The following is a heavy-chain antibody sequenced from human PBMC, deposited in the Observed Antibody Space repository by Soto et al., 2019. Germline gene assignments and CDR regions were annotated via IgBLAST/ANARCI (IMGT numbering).Heavy chain of an antibody. CDR3: VRDYDILTAYQYYFDY. CDR2: INPSVGST. Sequence: ASVKVSCKASGYTFTNYYMHWVRQAPGQGLEWMGIINPSVGSTTYAQRLQGRFTITRDTSTSTVYMELSSLRSEDTAVYYCVRDYDILTAYQYYFDYWGQGTLVTVSS. D-gene: IGHD3-9*01. CDR1: GYTFTNYY. V-gene: IGHV1-46*01. J-gene: IGHJ4*02.